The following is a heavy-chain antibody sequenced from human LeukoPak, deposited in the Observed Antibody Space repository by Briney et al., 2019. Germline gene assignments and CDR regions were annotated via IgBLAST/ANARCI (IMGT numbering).Heavy chain of an antibody. CDR1: GGSISSYY. V-gene: IGHV4-4*09. J-gene: IGHJ4*02. D-gene: IGHD3-10*01. Sequence: SETLSLTCTVPGGSISSYYWSWIRQPPGKGLEWIGYIYTSGSTNYNPSLKSRVTISVDTSKNQFSLKLSSVTAADTAVYYCARAGGPGYYGSGSDYWGQGTLVTVSS. CDR2: IYTSGST. CDR3: ARAGGPGYYGSGSDY.